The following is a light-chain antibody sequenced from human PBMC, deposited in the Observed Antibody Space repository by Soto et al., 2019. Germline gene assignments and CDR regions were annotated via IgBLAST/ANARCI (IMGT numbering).Light chain of an antibody. V-gene: IGLV2-14*01. CDR3: SSYTSSSTLYV. J-gene: IGLJ1*01. CDR1: SSDVGGFNY. CDR2: EVS. Sequence: QSVLTQPPSASGSPGQSITISCTGTSSDVGGFNYVSWHQQHPGKAPKVIIYEVSNRPSGVSNRFSGSKSGNTASLTISGLQTEDEADYYCSSYTSSSTLYVFGTGTKVTVL.